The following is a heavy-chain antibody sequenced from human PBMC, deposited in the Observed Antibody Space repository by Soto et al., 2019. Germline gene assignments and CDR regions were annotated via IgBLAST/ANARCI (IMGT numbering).Heavy chain of an antibody. CDR3: GRASYWIDFYDAFDF. CDR1: GFTVSSNY. Sequence: EVQLVESGGGLVQPGGSLRLSCAASGFTVSSNYMSWVRQAPGKGLEWVSVIYSGGSTYYADSVKGRFTISRDNSKNTLYLQMNSLRTEDTAVYYRGRASYWIDFYDAFDFLGQGTMVTVSS. CDR2: IYSGGST. D-gene: IGHD1-1*01. J-gene: IGHJ3*01. V-gene: IGHV3-66*01.